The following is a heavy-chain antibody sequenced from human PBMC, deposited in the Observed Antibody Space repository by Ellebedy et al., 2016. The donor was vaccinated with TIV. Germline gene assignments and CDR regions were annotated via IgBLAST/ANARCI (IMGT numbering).Heavy chain of an antibody. D-gene: IGHD3-16*01. CDR2: MYPGESDT. J-gene: IGHJ3*01. CDR3: ARPQVMNALGAFDL. V-gene: IGHV5-51*01. CDR1: GYTFSNYW. Sequence: GESLKISCTASGYTFSNYWIGWVRQMPGKGLEWMGIMYPGESDTRYSPSFQGQVTISADKSFSAAYLQWSSLKASDAAMYSCARPQVMNALGAFDLWGQGTMVVVSS.